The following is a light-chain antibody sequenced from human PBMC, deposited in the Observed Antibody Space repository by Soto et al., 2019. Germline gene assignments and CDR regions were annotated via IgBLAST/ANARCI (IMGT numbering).Light chain of an antibody. Sequence: QSVLTQPASVSGSPGQSITISCTGTSSDIGAYNFVSSYQQHPGKAPKLMLYDVNIRPSGVSNRFSGSKSGNTASLTISGLQAEDEADYYCTSWTTSTTMIFGGGTKVTV. CDR1: SSDIGAYNF. CDR3: TSWTTSTTMI. CDR2: DVN. J-gene: IGLJ2*01. V-gene: IGLV2-14*03.